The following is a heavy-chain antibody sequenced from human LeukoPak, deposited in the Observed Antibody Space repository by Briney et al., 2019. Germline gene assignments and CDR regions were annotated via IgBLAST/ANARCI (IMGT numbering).Heavy chain of an antibody. V-gene: IGHV3-49*03. CDR3: SRVGYSSGWSDAFDI. CDR1: GFTFGDYA. CDR2: IRSKAYSGTT. J-gene: IGHJ3*02. D-gene: IGHD6-19*01. Sequence: GGSPRLSCTASGFTFGDYAMSWFRQAPGKGLQWVGFIRSKAYSGTTEYAASVKGRFTISRDDSKSIAYLQMSSLKTEDTAVYYCSRVGYSSGWSDAFDIWGQGTMVTVSS.